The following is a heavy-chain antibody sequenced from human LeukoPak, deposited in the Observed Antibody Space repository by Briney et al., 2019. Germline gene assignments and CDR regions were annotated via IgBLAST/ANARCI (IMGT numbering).Heavy chain of an antibody. Sequence: SETLSLTCAVYGGSFSGYYWSWIRQPPGKGLEWIGEINHSGSTNYNPSLKSRVTISVDTSKNQFSLKLSSVTAADTAVYYCARVGGSGSYYNRYYYYTDVWGKGTTVTVSS. V-gene: IGHV4-34*01. CDR3: ARVGGSGSYYNRYYYYTDV. CDR1: GGSFSGYY. CDR2: INHSGST. D-gene: IGHD3-10*01. J-gene: IGHJ6*03.